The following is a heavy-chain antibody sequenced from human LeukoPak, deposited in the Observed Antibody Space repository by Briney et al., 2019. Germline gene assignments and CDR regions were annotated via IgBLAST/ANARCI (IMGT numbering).Heavy chain of an antibody. CDR2: IYSGDSDT. CDR1: GYRLTSYW. J-gene: IGHJ4*02. CDR3: ARSTGSSSSWEFDS. V-gene: IGHV5-51*01. Sequence: GESLEISCKGSGYRLTSYWIGWVRQMPGKRLEWMGIIYSGDSDTRYSPSFQGQVTISADKSITTAYLQWSSLKASDTAMYYCARSTGSSSSWEFDSWGQGTLVTVSS. D-gene: IGHD6-13*01.